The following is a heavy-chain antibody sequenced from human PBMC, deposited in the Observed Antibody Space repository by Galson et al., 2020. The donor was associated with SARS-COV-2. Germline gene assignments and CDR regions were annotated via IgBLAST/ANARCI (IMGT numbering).Heavy chain of an antibody. D-gene: IGHD2-2*01. CDR3: ARGLAYCGSTRCFQATFHI. CDR1: GGSISSGDYY. J-gene: IGHJ3*02. CDR2: IHNTGTT. V-gene: IGHV4-30-4*08. Sequence: SETLSLTCSVSGGSISSGDYYWSWIRQPPGKGLEWIGFIHNTGTTYYNPSLKSRVTMSVDTSKNQFSLKLNSVTAADTAVYYSARGLAYCGSTRCFQATFHIWGQGTMVTVSS.